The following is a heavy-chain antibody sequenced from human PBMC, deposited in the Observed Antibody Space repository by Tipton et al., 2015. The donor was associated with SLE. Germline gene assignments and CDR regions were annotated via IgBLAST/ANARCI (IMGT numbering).Heavy chain of an antibody. Sequence: TLSLTCAVSGYSISSGYYWGWIRQPPGEGLEWIGSIYHSGSTYYNPSLKSRVTMSVDTSKNQFSLKLSSVTAADTAVYYCARLGGYSTYFDYWGQGTLVTVSS. D-gene: IGHD4-11*01. J-gene: IGHJ4*02. CDR2: IYHSGST. CDR3: ARLGGYSTYFDY. CDR1: GYSISSGYY. V-gene: IGHV4-38-2*01.